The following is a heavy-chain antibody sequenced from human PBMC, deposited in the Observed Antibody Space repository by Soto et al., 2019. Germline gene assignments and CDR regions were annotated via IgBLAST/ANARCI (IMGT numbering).Heavy chain of an antibody. CDR3: GKDRSGSWSIDY. D-gene: IGHD6-13*01. CDR2: ISYDGKNN. CDR1: GFTFSNYG. Sequence: QVQLVESGGGEVQPGRSLRLSCAASGFTFSNYGMHWVRQASGKGLEWLTLISYDGKNNYYADPVKGRFTISRDDSKNTVYLQMNSLRTEDTAVYFCGKDRSGSWSIDYWGQGILVTVSS. V-gene: IGHV3-30*18. J-gene: IGHJ4*02.